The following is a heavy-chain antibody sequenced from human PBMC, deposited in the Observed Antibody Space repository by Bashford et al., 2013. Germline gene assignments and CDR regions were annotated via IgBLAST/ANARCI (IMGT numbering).Heavy chain of an antibody. CDR1: GGTFSSYA. CDR3: ARGKGEWRRGTAMAYGMDV. D-gene: IGHD5-18*01. CDR2: IIPIFGTA. J-gene: IGHJ6*02. V-gene: IGHV1-69*13. Sequence: SVKVSCKASGGTFSSYAISWVRQAPGQGLEWMGGIIPIFGTANYAQKFQGRVTITADESTSTAYMELSSLRSEDTAVYYCARGKGEWRRGTAMAYGMDVWGQGTTVTVSS.